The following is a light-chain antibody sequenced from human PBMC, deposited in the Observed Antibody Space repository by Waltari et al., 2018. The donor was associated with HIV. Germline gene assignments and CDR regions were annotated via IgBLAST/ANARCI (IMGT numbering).Light chain of an antibody. CDR3: ATWDDSLIWV. Sequence: QPVLTQPPSASGTPGHGVTISCSGSNSNIGTNSVYWYQHLPGMAPKHLIYRNNLQPSGIPDRVSGSRSGTSASLTISGLRSEDEADYYCATWDDSLIWVFGGGTKLTVL. CDR1: NSNIGTNS. V-gene: IGLV1-47*01. J-gene: IGLJ3*02. CDR2: RNN.